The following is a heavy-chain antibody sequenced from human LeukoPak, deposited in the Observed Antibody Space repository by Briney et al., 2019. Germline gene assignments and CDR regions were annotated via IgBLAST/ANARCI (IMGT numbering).Heavy chain of an antibody. Sequence: PGGSLRLSCAASGFTFSNYWMHWVRQAPGKGQVWVSRVKGDGSFTDYADSVKGRFTISRDNAKNTLYLQMYSLRAEDTAVYYCVRDGDDYNFDYWGQGSLVTVSS. D-gene: IGHD5-24*01. CDR2: VKGDGSFT. V-gene: IGHV3-74*01. CDR3: VRDGDDYNFDY. CDR1: GFTFSNYW. J-gene: IGHJ4*02.